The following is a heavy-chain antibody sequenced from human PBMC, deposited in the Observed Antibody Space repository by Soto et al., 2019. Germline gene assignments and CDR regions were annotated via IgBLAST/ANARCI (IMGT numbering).Heavy chain of an antibody. CDR3: AKEIRDWNVLRYFDWRNNYGMDV. J-gene: IGHJ6*02. V-gene: IGHV3-23*01. D-gene: IGHD3-9*01. CDR1: GFTFSSYA. CDR2: ISGSGGST. Sequence: PGGSLRLSCAASGFTFSSYAMSWVRQAPGKGLEWVSAISGSGGSTYYADSVKGRFTISRDNSKNTLYLQMNSLRAEDTAVYYCAKEIRDWNVLRYFDWRNNYGMDVWGQGTTVTVSS.